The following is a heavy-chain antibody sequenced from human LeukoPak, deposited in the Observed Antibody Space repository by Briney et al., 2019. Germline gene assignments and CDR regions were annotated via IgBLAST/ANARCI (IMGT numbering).Heavy chain of an antibody. CDR2: IYYSGST. CDR3: ARHRKGSSSRGSFDI. CDR1: GGSISSSSYY. V-gene: IGHV4-39*01. Sequence: SETLSLTCIVSGGSISSSSYYWGWIRQPPGKGLEWIGSIYYSGSTYYNPSLKSRVTKSVDTSKNQFPLNLSSVTAADTAVYYCARHRKGSSSRGSFDIWGQGTLVTVSS. D-gene: IGHD6-13*01. J-gene: IGHJ3*02.